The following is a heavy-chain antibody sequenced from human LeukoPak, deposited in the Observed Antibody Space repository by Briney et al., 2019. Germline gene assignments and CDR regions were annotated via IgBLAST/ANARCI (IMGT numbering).Heavy chain of an antibody. CDR1: GYTFTSYG. J-gene: IGHJ4*02. Sequence: ASVKVSCKASGYTFTSYGISWVRQAPGQGLEWMGGIIPIFGTANYAQKFQGRVTITADESTSTAYMELSSLRSEDTAVYYCARDRGPRGYSYGYLDYWGQGTLVTVSS. CDR2: IIPIFGTA. CDR3: ARDRGPRGYSYGYLDY. V-gene: IGHV1-69*13. D-gene: IGHD5-18*01.